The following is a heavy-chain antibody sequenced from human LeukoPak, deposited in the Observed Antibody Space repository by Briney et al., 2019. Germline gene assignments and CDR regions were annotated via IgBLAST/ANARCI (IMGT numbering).Heavy chain of an antibody. D-gene: IGHD4-17*01. Sequence: GASVKVSCKASGGTFSSYAISWVRQAPGQGLEWMGGIIPIFGTANYAQKFQGRVTITADESTSTAYMELSSLRSEDTAVYYCARATVTRALIDGIDVWGQGTTVTVSS. CDR1: GGTFSSYA. CDR2: IIPIFGTA. CDR3: ARATVTRALIDGIDV. V-gene: IGHV1-69*13. J-gene: IGHJ6*02.